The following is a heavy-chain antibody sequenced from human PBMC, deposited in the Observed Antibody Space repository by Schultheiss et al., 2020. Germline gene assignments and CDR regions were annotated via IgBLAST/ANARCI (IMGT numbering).Heavy chain of an antibody. CDR3: ARIPRAAKVQDYFDY. Sequence: LVKPTETLTLTCTVSGFSLSNARMGVSLIRQPPGKGLEWIGYIYYSGSTYYNPSLKSRVTISVDTSKNQFSLKLSSVTAADTAVYYCARIPRAAKVQDYFDYWGQGAMVTVSS. J-gene: IGHJ4*02. D-gene: IGHD6-13*01. CDR2: IYYSGST. V-gene: IGHV4-30-4*07. CDR1: GFSLSNARMG.